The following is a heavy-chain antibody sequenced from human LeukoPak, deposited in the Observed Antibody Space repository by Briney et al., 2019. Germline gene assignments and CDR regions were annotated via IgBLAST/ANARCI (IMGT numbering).Heavy chain of an antibody. D-gene: IGHD4-17*01. CDR3: ARERGDNEFDY. J-gene: IGHJ4*02. CDR2: INAGNGNI. CDR1: GHTSTTYA. Sequence: GASVKVSCKASGHTSTTYAIHWVRQAPGQGLEWMGWINAGNGNIKYSQKLQGRVTIIGDTSASTAYMELSSLRSEDTAVYYCARERGDNEFDYWGQGTLVTVSS. V-gene: IGHV1-3*01.